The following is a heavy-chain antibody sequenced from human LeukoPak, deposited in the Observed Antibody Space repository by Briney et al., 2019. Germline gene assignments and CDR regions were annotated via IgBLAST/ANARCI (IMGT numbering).Heavy chain of an antibody. D-gene: IGHD2-2*02. CDR2: VRQDGGEG. CDR1: GFTFNTYW. V-gene: IGHV3-7*01. Sequence: GGSLRLSCAASGFTFNTYWMTWVRQAPGRGLEWVANVRQDGGEGHYVDSVKGRFTVSRDNAKNSLYLQMNSLRAEDTAVYYCALGDVVVTAAIDYWGQGTLVTVSS. CDR3: ALGDVVVTAAIDY. J-gene: IGHJ4*02.